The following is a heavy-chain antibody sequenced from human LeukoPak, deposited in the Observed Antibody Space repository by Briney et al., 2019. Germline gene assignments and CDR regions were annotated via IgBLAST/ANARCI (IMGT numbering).Heavy chain of an antibody. D-gene: IGHD3-3*01. V-gene: IGHV4-4*02. Sequence: SETLSLTCAVSGGSISSDNWWSWVRQPPGKRLEWIGEIHHRGGTNYNPSLQSRVTISVDKSNNHFSLRLTSVTAADTAVYYCARASGPGGRAYDFWSGYYTGNWFDPWGQGTLVTVSS. J-gene: IGHJ5*02. CDR2: IHHRGGT. CDR3: ARASGPGGRAYDFWSGYYTGNWFDP. CDR1: GGSISSDNW.